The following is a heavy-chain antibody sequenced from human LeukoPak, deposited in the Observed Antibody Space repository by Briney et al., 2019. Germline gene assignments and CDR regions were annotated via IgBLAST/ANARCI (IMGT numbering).Heavy chain of an antibody. CDR2: IKEDGSDK. CDR3: AKARGYSYGYFDY. CDR1: GFTFSRYW. Sequence: GGSLRLSCAASGFTFSRYWMSWVRQAPGKGLEWVANIKEDGSDKYYVDSVKGRFTISRDNANNSLYLQMNSLTAEDTAVYYCAKARGYSYGYFDYWGQGTLVTVSS. D-gene: IGHD5-18*01. J-gene: IGHJ4*02. V-gene: IGHV3-7*01.